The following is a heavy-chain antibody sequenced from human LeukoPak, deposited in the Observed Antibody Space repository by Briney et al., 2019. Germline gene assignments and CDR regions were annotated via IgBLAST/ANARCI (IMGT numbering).Heavy chain of an antibody. Sequence: ASVKVSCKASGGTFISYAISWVRQAPGQGLEWMGGIIPIFGTANYAQKFQGRVTITADESTSTAYMELSSLRSEDTAVYYCARGYDILTGYSLFDYWGQGTLVTVSS. CDR2: IIPIFGTA. J-gene: IGHJ4*02. CDR1: GGTFISYA. CDR3: ARGYDILTGYSLFDY. D-gene: IGHD3-9*01. V-gene: IGHV1-69*13.